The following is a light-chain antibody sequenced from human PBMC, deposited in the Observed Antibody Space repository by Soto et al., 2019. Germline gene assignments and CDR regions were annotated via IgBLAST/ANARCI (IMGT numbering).Light chain of an antibody. CDR1: QRITTY. CDR2: TAA. J-gene: IGKJ2*01. Sequence: HMTQSPSSLSASVGDRVTITCRASQRITTYLNWYQQKPGKAPNLLISTAATLQGGVPSRFSGSGSGTDFTLTITTLQPEDFSTYFCQQSYSTPYTFGQGTKLEIK. CDR3: QQSYSTPYT. V-gene: IGKV1-39*01.